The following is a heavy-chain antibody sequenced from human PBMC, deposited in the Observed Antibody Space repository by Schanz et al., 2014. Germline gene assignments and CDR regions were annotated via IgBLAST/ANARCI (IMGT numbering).Heavy chain of an antibody. V-gene: IGHV4-4*07. J-gene: IGHJ5*02. D-gene: IGHD3-10*01. Sequence: QVQLQESGPGLVKPSETLSLTCAVSGASVSSFYWSWIRQPAGKGLEWIGHVYATGRTKYNPSLKSRVPMSVDTSQKQISRKLPSVTAADTAVYYCARTLVNGSRKWFVPWGPGTQVTVSS. CDR1: GASVSSFY. CDR2: VYATGRT. CDR3: ARTLVNGSRKWFVP.